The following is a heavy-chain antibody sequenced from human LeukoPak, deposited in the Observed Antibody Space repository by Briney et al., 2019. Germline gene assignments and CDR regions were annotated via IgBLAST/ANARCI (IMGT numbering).Heavy chain of an antibody. Sequence: ASVKVSYKASGYTFTSYGISWVRQAPGQGLEWMGWISAYNGNTNYAQKLQGRVTMTTDTSTSTAYMELRSLRSDDTAVYYCAILLRGYSYGYPPFAYWGQGTLVTVSS. V-gene: IGHV1-18*01. CDR1: GYTFTSYG. CDR2: ISAYNGNT. CDR3: AILLRGYSYGYPPFAY. J-gene: IGHJ4*02. D-gene: IGHD5-18*01.